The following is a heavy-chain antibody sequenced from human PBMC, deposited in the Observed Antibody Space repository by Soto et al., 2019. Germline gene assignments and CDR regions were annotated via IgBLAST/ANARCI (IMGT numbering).Heavy chain of an antibody. Sequence: ETLSLTCTDSGGSISSSSYYWGWIRQPPGKGLEWIGSIYYSGSTYYNPSLKSRVTISVDTSKNQFSLKLSSVTAADTAVYYCASRYFDWLPSYYAYSGMDVWCQDTTLTVSS. CDR2: IYYSGST. V-gene: IGHV4-39*01. J-gene: IGHJ6*02. D-gene: IGHD3-9*01. CDR3: ASRYFDWLPSYYAYSGMDV. CDR1: GGSISSSSYY.